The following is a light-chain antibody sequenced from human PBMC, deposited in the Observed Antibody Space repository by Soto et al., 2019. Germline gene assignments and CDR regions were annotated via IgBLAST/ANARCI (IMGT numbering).Light chain of an antibody. V-gene: IGKV1-5*03. J-gene: IGKJ4*01. CDR3: QQYNSYPLP. CDR2: KAS. Sequence: DIQMTQSPSTLSASVGDRVTITCRASQSISSWLAWYQQKPGKAPNLLIYKASSLESGVPSRVSGSGSGTEVNLTDSSLQPDDFATYLCQQYNSYPLPFGGGTKVEIK. CDR1: QSISSW.